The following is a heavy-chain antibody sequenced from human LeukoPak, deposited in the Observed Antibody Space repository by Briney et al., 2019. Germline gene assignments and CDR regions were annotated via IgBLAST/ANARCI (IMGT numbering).Heavy chain of an antibody. CDR2: INLNSGGT. D-gene: IGHD2-8*01. CDR1: GYTFTGYY. V-gene: IGHV1-2*04. CDR3: ARGRSPLTYYYYGMDV. Sequence: GASVKVSCKASGYTFTGYYMHWVRQAPGQGLEWMGWINLNSGGTNYAQKFQGWVTMTRDMSISTAYMELSRLRSDDTAVYYCARGRSPLTYYYYGMDVWGQGTTVTVSS. J-gene: IGHJ6*02.